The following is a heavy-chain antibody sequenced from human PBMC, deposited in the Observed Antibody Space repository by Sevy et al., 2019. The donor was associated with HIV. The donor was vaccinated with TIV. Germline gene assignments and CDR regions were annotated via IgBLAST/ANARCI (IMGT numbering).Heavy chain of an antibody. D-gene: IGHD3-22*01. CDR3: AKADSSGYYYLDY. CDR1: GFTFSSYG. Sequence: GGSLRLSCAASGFTFSSYGMHWVRQAPGKGLEWVAVISNDGSNKYYEDSVKGRFTISRDNSKNTLYLQMNSLRAEDTAGYYCAKADSSGYYYLDYWGQGTLVTVSS. V-gene: IGHV3-30*18. CDR2: ISNDGSNK. J-gene: IGHJ4*02.